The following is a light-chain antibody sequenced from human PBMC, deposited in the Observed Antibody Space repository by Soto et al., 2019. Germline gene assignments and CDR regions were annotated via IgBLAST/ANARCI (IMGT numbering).Light chain of an antibody. V-gene: IGKV1-33*01. CDR2: DAS. CDR1: QDISNY. CDR3: QQSHSLPIT. J-gene: IGKJ5*01. Sequence: DIQMTQSPSSLSASVGDRVTITCRASQDISNYLNWYQQRPGKAPKLLIYDASNLERGVPSRFSGTRSGTHFTFAFTSLQPEDVATYYCQQSHSLPITFGQGTRLEI.